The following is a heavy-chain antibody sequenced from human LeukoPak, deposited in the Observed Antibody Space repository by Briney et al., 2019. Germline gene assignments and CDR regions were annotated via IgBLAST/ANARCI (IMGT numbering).Heavy chain of an antibody. CDR3: ASLTPVYCSSTSCYGAFDI. CDR2: IYTSGST. Sequence: PSETLSLTCTVSGGSISSGSYYRSWIRQPAGKGLEWLGRIYTSGSTNYNPSLKSRVTISVDTSKNQFSLKLSSVTAADTAVYYCASLTPVYCSSTSCYGAFDIWGQGTMVTVSS. J-gene: IGHJ3*02. V-gene: IGHV4-61*02. CDR1: GGSISSGSYY. D-gene: IGHD2-2*01.